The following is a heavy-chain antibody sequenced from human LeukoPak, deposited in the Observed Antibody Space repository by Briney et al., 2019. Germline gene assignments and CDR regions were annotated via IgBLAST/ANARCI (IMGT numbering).Heavy chain of an antibody. J-gene: IGHJ3*02. CDR1: GYTFTGYY. Sequence: EASVKVSCKASGYTFTGYYMHWVRQAPGQGLEWMGWINPNSGGTNYAQKFQGRVTMTRDTSISTAYMELSRLRSDDTAVYYCARDQYYYDRSKDAFDIWGQGTMVTVSS. CDR3: ARDQYYYDRSKDAFDI. D-gene: IGHD3-22*01. V-gene: IGHV1-2*02. CDR2: INPNSGGT.